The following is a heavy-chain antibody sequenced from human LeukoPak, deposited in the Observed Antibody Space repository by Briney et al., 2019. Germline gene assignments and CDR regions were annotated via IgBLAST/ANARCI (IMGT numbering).Heavy chain of an antibody. CDR2: IKQDGSEK. D-gene: IGHD6-6*01. V-gene: IGHV3-7*05. CDR3: ARDRTGEQLAYFDY. Sequence: GGSLRLSCAASGFTFSSYWMSWVRQAPGKGLEWVANIKQDGSEKYYVDSVKGRFTISRDNAKNSLYLQVNSLRAEDTAVYYCARDRTGEQLAYFDYWGQGTLVTVSS. CDR1: GFTFSSYW. J-gene: IGHJ4*02.